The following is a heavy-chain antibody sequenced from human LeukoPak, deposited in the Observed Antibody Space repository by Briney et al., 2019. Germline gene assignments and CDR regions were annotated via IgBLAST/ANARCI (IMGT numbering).Heavy chain of an antibody. Sequence: SETLSLTCAVYGGSFSGYYWSWIRQPPGKGLERIGEINHSGSTNYNPSLKSRVTISVDTSKNQFSLKLSSVTAADTAVYYCARGNCSGGSCYSMVRYGMDVWGQGTTVTVSS. CDR1: GGSFSGYY. J-gene: IGHJ6*02. V-gene: IGHV4-34*01. CDR3: ARGNCSGGSCYSMVRYGMDV. CDR2: INHSGST. D-gene: IGHD2-15*01.